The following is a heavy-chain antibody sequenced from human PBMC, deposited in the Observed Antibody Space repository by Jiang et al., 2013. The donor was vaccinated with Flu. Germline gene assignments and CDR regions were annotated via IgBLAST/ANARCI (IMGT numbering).Heavy chain of an antibody. CDR3: ARRYFDY. V-gene: IGHV3-7*01. J-gene: IGHJ4*02. CDR1: TFSNYW. CDR2: IKQDGSEI. Sequence: TFSNYWMHWVRQAPGKGLEWVANIKQDGSEIYYVDSVKGRFTISRDNAKNSLYLQMNSLRAEDTAVYYCARRYFDYWGQGTLVTVSS.